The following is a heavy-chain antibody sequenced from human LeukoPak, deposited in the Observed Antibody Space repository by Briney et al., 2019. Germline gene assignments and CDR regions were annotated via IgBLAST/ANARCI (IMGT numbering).Heavy chain of an antibody. CDR3: ARRGSGYYSYFDY. D-gene: IGHD3-22*01. CDR1: GGSISSSSYY. Sequence: PSETLSLTCTVSGGSISSSSYYWGWIRQPPGKGLEWIGSFSYSGSTYYNPSLKSRVTISVDTSKNQFSLRLSSVTAADTAVYYCARRGSGYYSYFDYWGQGTLVTVSS. V-gene: IGHV4-39*07. J-gene: IGHJ4*02. CDR2: FSYSGST.